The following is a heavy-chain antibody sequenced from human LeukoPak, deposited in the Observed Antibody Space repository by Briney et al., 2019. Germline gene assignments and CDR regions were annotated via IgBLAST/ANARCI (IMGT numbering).Heavy chain of an antibody. D-gene: IGHD1-20*01. J-gene: IGHJ4*02. CDR3: AREGKNYNYYFDY. CDR2: IYTSGST. Sequence: SETLSLTCTVADGSISSYYYTWIRQPDGKGLEWIGRIYTSGSTKYNPSLKSRVTMSVDTSKNQFSLKLSSVTAADTAVYYCAREGKNYNYYFDYWGQGTLVTVSS. CDR1: DGSISSYY. V-gene: IGHV4-4*07.